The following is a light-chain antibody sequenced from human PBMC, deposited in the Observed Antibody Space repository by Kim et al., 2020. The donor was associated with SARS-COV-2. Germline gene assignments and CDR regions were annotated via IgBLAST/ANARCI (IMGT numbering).Light chain of an antibody. J-gene: IGLJ3*02. CDR3: CSYAGTYTWV. CDR2: DVT. V-gene: IGLV2-11*03. CDR1: SSDVGGHDH. Sequence: GQSVTISCTGTSSDVGGHDHVSWYQQHPGKAPKLIIYDVTKRPSGVPNRFSGSKSGNTASLTISGLQAEDEADYYCCSYAGTYTWVFGGGTQLTVL.